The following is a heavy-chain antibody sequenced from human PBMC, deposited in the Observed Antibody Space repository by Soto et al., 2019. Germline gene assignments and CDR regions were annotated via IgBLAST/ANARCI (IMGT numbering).Heavy chain of an antibody. J-gene: IGHJ3*02. CDR2: IYYGGST. D-gene: IGHD2-2*01. V-gene: IGHV4-59*08. CDR1: GGSISSYY. Sequence: SETLSLTCTVSGGSISSYYWRWIRQPPGKGLERFGSIYYGGSTNYNPSLKSRVTIAVDTSKNQFSLKLSSVTAADTAVYYCARRSSVVVPTGDAFDIWGQGTMVTVSS. CDR3: ARRSSVVVPTGDAFDI.